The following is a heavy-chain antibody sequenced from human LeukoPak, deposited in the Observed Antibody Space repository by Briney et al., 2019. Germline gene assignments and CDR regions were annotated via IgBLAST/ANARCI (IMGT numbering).Heavy chain of an antibody. Sequence: GGSLRLSCAASEFTFSSYAMSWVRQAPGKGLEWVSAISGSGGSTYYADSVKGRFTISRDNSKNTLYLQMNSLRAEDTAVYYCAKGPIVVVPAAAHMDVWGKGTTVTVSS. CDR3: AKGPIVVVPAAAHMDV. D-gene: IGHD2-2*01. V-gene: IGHV3-23*01. J-gene: IGHJ6*03. CDR1: EFTFSSYA. CDR2: ISGSGGST.